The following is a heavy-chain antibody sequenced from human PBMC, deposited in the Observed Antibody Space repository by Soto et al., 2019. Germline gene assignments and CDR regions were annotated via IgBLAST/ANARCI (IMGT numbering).Heavy chain of an antibody. Sequence: QLQLQESGPGLVKPSETLSLTCTVSGGSISSSSYYWGWIRQPPGKGLEWIGSIYYSGSTYYNPSLKSRVTISVDTSKNQFSLKLSSVTAADTAVYYCARHKAGTEYYDFWSGYYTGYFDYWGQGTLVTVSS. CDR1: GGSISSSSYY. CDR2: IYYSGST. CDR3: ARHKAGTEYYDFWSGYYTGYFDY. V-gene: IGHV4-39*01. J-gene: IGHJ4*02. D-gene: IGHD3-3*01.